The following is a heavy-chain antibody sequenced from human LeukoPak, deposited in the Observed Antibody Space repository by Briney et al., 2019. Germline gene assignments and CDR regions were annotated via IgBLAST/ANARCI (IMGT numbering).Heavy chain of an antibody. V-gene: IGHV1-46*01. D-gene: IGHD5-18*01. J-gene: IGHJ4*02. CDR3: ARYIYGYLHY. Sequence: ASVKASCKASGYTFTNYNIYCVRQAPGPGLGWMGIINPSGGSTSYAQKFQGRVTMTRDTSTSTVYMELSSLRSEDTAVYYCARYIYGYLHYWGQGTLVTVSS. CDR1: GYTFTNYN. CDR2: INPSGGST.